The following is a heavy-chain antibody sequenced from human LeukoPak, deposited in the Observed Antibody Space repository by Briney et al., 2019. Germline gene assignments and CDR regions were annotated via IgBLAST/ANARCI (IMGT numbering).Heavy chain of an antibody. CDR3: ARAQGGWGSWVDY. J-gene: IGHJ4*02. D-gene: IGHD3-16*01. CDR1: GFSFSSYA. CDR2: MSGSGGST. V-gene: IGHV3-23*01. Sequence: GGSLRLSCAASGFSFSSYAMNWVRQAPGKGLEWVSAMSGSGGSTYYADSVKGRFTISRDNSKNTLYLQMNSLRAEDTAVYYCARAQGGWGSWVDYWGQGTLVTVSS.